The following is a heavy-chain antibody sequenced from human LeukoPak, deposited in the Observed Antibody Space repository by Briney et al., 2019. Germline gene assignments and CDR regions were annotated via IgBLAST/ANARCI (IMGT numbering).Heavy chain of an antibody. J-gene: IGHJ3*02. CDR1: GFTFRSYW. Sequence: PGGSLRLSCAPSGFTFRSYWMHWVRQAPGRGLVWVSRINSDGSSTSYADSVKGRFTISRDNAKNTLYLQMNSLRAEDTGEYHCARDRGGSAFDILGQGTMVTVSS. V-gene: IGHV3-74*01. D-gene: IGHD3-10*01. CDR3: ARDRGGSAFDI. CDR2: INSDGSST.